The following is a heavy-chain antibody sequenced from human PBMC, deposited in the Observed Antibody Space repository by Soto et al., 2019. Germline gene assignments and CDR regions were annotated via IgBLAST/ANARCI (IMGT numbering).Heavy chain of an antibody. J-gene: IGHJ4*02. CDR1: GASISSGGYY. V-gene: IGHV4-31*02. CDR2: IYYSGST. Sequence: PSETLSLTCTVTGASISSGGYYWSWIRQHPGKGLEWIGYIYYSGSTYYNPSLKSRVTISVDRSKNQFSLKLSSVTAADTAVYYCASGQQLVRNYWGQGTLVTVS. D-gene: IGHD6-13*01. CDR3: ASGQQLVRNY.